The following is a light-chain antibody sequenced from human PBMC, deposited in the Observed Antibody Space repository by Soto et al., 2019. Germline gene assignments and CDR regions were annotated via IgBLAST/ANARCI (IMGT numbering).Light chain of an antibody. J-gene: IGKJ2*01. CDR3: QQSYRTPHT. V-gene: IGKV1-5*03. Sequence: DIQMTQSPSTLSASVGDRVIITCRASQSISTWLAWHQQKPGKAPKLLISKASSLESGVPSRFSGSGSGTNFTLTITDLQPEDFGTYYCQQSYRTPHTFGQGTKLETK. CDR2: KAS. CDR1: QSISTW.